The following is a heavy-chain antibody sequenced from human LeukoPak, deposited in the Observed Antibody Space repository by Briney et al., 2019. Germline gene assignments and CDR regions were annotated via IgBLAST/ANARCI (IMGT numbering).Heavy chain of an antibody. Sequence: ASVKVSCKASGYTFTGYYMHWVRQAPGQGLEWMGWINPNSGGTNNAQKFQGRVTMTGDTSISTAYMELSRLRSEDTAVYYCAREHYYGSGSYYWGMDVWGKGTTVTVSS. V-gene: IGHV1-2*02. CDR1: GYTFTGYY. D-gene: IGHD3-10*01. J-gene: IGHJ6*04. CDR2: INPNSGGT. CDR3: AREHYYGSGSYYWGMDV.